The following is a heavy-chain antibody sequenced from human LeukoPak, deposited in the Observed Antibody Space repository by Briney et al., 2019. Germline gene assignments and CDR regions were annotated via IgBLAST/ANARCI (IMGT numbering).Heavy chain of an antibody. Sequence: SETLSLTCSVSGGSINTYYWSWIRQPPGKGLEWIGYFHYSGSTNYNPSLKSRVTISVDTSKNLFSLKLSSVTAADTAVYYCARAFYGGNIDYWGQGTLVTVSS. V-gene: IGHV4-59*01. J-gene: IGHJ4*02. CDR3: ARAFYGGNIDY. CDR1: GGSINTYY. CDR2: FHYSGST. D-gene: IGHD4-23*01.